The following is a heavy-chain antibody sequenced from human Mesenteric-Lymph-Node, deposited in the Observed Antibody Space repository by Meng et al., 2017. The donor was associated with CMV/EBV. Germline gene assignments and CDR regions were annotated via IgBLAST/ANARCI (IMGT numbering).Heavy chain of an antibody. CDR2: IDSDGSTT. D-gene: IGHD3-22*01. CDR1: GFTFSSCW. CDR3: VRWGWLSPYYYYGMDV. V-gene: IGHV3-74*01. Sequence: GGSLRLSCAASGFTFSSCWMHWVRQAPGKGLVWVSRIDSDGSTTNYADSVKGRFTISRDNAKNTLYLQMNSLRAEDTAVYYCVRWGWLSPYYYYGMDVWGQGTTVTVSS. J-gene: IGHJ6*02.